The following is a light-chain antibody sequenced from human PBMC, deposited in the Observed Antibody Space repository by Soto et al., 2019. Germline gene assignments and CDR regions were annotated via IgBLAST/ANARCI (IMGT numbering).Light chain of an antibody. Sequence: IQMTHSPSSLSAAVGDRFTITCXASQSISSYLNWYQQKVGKAPKLLIYAASSLQSGVPSRFSGSGSGKDFTLTISSLQPEDFATYYCQQSYSTPQITFGQGTRLEI. J-gene: IGKJ5*01. CDR3: QQSYSTPQIT. CDR2: AAS. CDR1: QSISSY. V-gene: IGKV1-39*01.